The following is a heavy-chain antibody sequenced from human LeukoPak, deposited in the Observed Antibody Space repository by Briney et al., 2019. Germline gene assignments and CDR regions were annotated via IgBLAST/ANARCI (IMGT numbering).Heavy chain of an antibody. D-gene: IGHD3-10*01. Sequence: ASVKVSCKASGYTFTGYYIHWVRQAPGQGLAWMGWINPKSGGANYAQKFQGRVTVTRDTSIITAYMELSRLTSDDTAVYYCAREGVRTSLDYWGQGTLVTVSS. CDR3: AREGVRTSLDY. CDR2: INPKSGGA. CDR1: GYTFTGYY. J-gene: IGHJ4*02. V-gene: IGHV1-2*02.